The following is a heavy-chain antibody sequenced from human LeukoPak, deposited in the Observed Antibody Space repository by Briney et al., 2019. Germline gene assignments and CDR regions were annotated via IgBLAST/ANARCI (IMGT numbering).Heavy chain of an antibody. Sequence: GGSLRLSCAASGITFSSYSMNWIRQAPGKGLEWVSYISGSGSTIYYADSVKGRFTISRDNAKNSLYLQMNSLRDEDTAVYYCFYYYYGMDVWGQGTTVTVSS. CDR3: FYYYYGMDV. V-gene: IGHV3-48*02. J-gene: IGHJ6*02. CDR2: ISGSGSTI. CDR1: GITFSSYS.